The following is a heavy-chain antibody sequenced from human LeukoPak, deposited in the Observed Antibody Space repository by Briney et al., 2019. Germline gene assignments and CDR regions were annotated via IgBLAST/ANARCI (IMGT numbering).Heavy chain of an antibody. D-gene: IGHD5/OR15-5a*01. V-gene: IGHV3-7*01. Sequence: PGGSLRLSCEASGFTFSSYWMSWVRQAPGKGLEWVANIKEDESEKYYVDAVKGRFTISRDNAKNSVFLQMNSLRVEDTAVYYCARGVYAFDIWGQGTMVTVSS. J-gene: IGHJ3*02. CDR1: GFTFSSYW. CDR3: ARGVYAFDI. CDR2: IKEDESEK.